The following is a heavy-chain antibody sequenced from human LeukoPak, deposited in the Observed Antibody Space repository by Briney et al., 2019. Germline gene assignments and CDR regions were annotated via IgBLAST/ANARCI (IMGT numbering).Heavy chain of an antibody. CDR1: GFTFSSYG. CDR3: ARDRKGVVQLRKLDY. D-gene: IGHD5-18*01. CDR2: ISYDGSNK. V-gene: IGHV3-30*03. J-gene: IGHJ4*02. Sequence: GGSLRLSCAASGFTFSSYGMHWVRQAPGKGLEWVAVISYDGSNKYYADSVKGRFTISRDNAKNSLYLQMNSLRAEDTAVYYCARDRKGVVQLRKLDYWGQGTLVTVSS.